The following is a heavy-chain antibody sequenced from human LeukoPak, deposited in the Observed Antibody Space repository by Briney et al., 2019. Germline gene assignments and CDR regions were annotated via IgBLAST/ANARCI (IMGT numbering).Heavy chain of an antibody. V-gene: IGHV1-69*05. CDR2: IIPIFGTA. Sequence: SVKVSCKASGGTFSSYAISWVRQAPGQGLEWMGGIIPIFGTANYAQKFQGRVTITTDESTSTAYMELSSLRSEDTAVYYCARERITMIVVVIPHFDYWGQGTLVTVSS. D-gene: IGHD3-22*01. CDR3: ARERITMIVVVIPHFDY. CDR1: GGTFSSYA. J-gene: IGHJ4*02.